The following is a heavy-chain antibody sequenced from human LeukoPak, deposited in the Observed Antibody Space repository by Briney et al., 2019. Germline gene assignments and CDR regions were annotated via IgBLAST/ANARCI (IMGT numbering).Heavy chain of an antibody. J-gene: IGHJ5*02. CDR2: VSGSGGTL. CDR1: GFFFNDYY. D-gene: IGHD5-12*01. CDR3: ARGVAKIS. Sequence: PGGSLRLSCAASGFFFNDYYMSWIRQAPGEGLEWVAYVSGSGGTLYYADSVQGRFNISRQNVKKSLYLQMDNLRVDDTAVYYCARGVAKISWGQGTLVTVSS. V-gene: IGHV3-11*01.